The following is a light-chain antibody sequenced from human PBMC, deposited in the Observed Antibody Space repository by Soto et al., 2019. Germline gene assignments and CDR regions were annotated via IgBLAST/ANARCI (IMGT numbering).Light chain of an antibody. CDR2: DAS. CDR1: HNIERW. V-gene: IGKV1-5*01. CDR3: QQFAISTT. Sequence: ISMTHTPSTLSASCGEKVTITFRASHNIERWMAWYHQKPGKAPSLLIFDASTLHSRVPSRFSGSGSGTDFTLTSSSLQPDDFASYYCQQFAISTTFGQGTSVDMK. J-gene: IGKJ1*01.